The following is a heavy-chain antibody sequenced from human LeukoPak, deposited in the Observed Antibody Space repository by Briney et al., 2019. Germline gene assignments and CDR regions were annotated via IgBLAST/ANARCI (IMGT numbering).Heavy chain of an antibody. D-gene: IGHD3-10*01. CDR1: GFTFSSYW. V-gene: IGHV3-7*01. Sequence: GSLRLSCAASGFTFSSYWMSWVRQAPGKGLEWVANIKQDGSEKYYVDSVKGRFTISRDNTKNSLYLQMNSLRAEDTAVYYCARENLLWFGEGTDAFDIWGQGTMVTVSS. CDR2: IKQDGSEK. J-gene: IGHJ3*02. CDR3: ARENLLWFGEGTDAFDI.